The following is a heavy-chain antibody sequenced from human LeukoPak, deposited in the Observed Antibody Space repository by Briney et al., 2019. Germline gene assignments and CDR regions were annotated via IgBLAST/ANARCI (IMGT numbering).Heavy chain of an antibody. V-gene: IGHV3-66*02. CDR3: ARGRDYYYYMDV. Sequence: GGSLRLSCAASGFTVSSNYMSWVRQAPGKGLEWVSVIYSGGSTYCADSVKGRFTISRDNSKNTLYLQMNSLRAEDTAVYYCARGRDYYYYMDVWGKGTTVTVSS. J-gene: IGHJ6*03. CDR1: GFTVSSNY. CDR2: IYSGGST.